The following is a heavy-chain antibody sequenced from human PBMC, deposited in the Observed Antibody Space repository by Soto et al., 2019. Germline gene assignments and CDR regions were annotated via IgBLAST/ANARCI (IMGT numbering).Heavy chain of an antibody. Sequence: ASVKVSCKASGYTFTSYYMHWVRQAPGQGLEWMGIINPSGGSTSYAQKFQGRVTMTRDTSTSTVYMELSSLRSEDTAVYYCAAPWPGIAAAGTLDYYYGMDVWGQGTTVTGSS. CDR3: AAPWPGIAAAGTLDYYYGMDV. CDR2: INPSGGST. J-gene: IGHJ6*02. V-gene: IGHV1-46*01. CDR1: GYTFTSYY. D-gene: IGHD6-13*01.